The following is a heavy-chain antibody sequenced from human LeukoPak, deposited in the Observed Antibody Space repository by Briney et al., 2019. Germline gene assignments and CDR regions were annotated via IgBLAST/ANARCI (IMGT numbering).Heavy chain of an antibody. D-gene: IGHD1-26*01. V-gene: IGHV4-39*07. CDR2: VYYSGST. Sequence: SETLSLTCTVSGGTISTSSYYFAWIRQPPGKGLAWIGSVYYSGSTYYHPSLKSRVTISIDTSKNQFSLNLNSVTAADTAVYYCARAPSGVSFDYWGQGTLVTVSS. J-gene: IGHJ4*02. CDR1: GGTISTSSYY. CDR3: ARAPSGVSFDY.